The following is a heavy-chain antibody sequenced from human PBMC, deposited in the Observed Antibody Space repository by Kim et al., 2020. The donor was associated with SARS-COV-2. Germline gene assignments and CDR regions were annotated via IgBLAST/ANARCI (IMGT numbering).Heavy chain of an antibody. CDR3: AKDAYSSSSEGPY. D-gene: IGHD6-6*01. J-gene: IGHJ4*02. V-gene: IGHV3-30*02. Sequence: YADSVKGRFTISRDNSKNTLYLQMNSLRAEDTAVYYCAKDAYSSSSEGPYWGQGTLVTVSS.